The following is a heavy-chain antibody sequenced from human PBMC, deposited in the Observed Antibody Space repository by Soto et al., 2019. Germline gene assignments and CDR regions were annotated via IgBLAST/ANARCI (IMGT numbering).Heavy chain of an antibody. Sequence: GGSLRLSCAASGFTFDEYAMHWVRQVPGKGLEWVSGINWNGGAIGYADSVKGRFTISRDNAKNSLYLQMNSLRPEDTALYYCANDIASRSWEFHFDYWGQGTLVTVSS. CDR1: GFTFDEYA. D-gene: IGHD3-10*01. V-gene: IGHV3-9*01. CDR3: ANDIASRSWEFHFDY. J-gene: IGHJ4*02. CDR2: INWNGGAI.